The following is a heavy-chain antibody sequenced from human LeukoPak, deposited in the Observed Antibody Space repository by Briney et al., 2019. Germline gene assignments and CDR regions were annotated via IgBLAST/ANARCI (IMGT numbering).Heavy chain of an antibody. Sequence: GGSLRLSCVGSGFTFSSYGMHWVRQAPGKGLEWVAVIWYDGSNKYYADSVKGRFTISRDNSKNTLYLQMNSLRAEDTAVYYCARDSVYMVRGVIMPWYYYGMDVWGQGTTVTVSS. CDR1: GFTFSSYG. CDR3: ARDSVYMVRGVIMPWYYYGMDV. D-gene: IGHD3-10*01. CDR2: IWYDGSNK. J-gene: IGHJ6*02. V-gene: IGHV3-33*01.